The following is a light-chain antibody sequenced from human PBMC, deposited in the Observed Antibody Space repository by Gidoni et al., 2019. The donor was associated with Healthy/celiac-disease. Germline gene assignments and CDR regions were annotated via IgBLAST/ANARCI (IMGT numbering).Light chain of an antibody. CDR2: AAS. CDR3: QQSYSTPRT. CDR1: QSISIY. J-gene: IGKJ2*01. Sequence: IQMTQSPSSLSASVGDRVTITCRASQSISIYLNWYQQKPGKATKLLIYAASSLQSGVPSRFSGSGSGTDFTLTISSLQPEDFATDYCQQSYSTPRTFGQGTKLEIK. V-gene: IGKV1-39*01.